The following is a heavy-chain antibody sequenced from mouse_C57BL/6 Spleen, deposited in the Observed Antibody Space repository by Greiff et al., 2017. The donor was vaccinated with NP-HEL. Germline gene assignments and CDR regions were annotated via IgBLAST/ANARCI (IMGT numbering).Heavy chain of an antibody. Sequence: QVQLQQSGTELVKPGASVKLSCKASGYTFTSYWMHWVKQRPGQGLEWIGNINPSNGGTNYNEKFKSKATLTVDKSSSTAYMQLSSLTSEDSAVYYCARKYYGSRYWYFDVWGTGTTVTVSS. CDR3: ARKYYGSRYWYFDV. CDR2: INPSNGGT. CDR1: GYTFTSYW. D-gene: IGHD1-1*01. V-gene: IGHV1-53*01. J-gene: IGHJ1*03.